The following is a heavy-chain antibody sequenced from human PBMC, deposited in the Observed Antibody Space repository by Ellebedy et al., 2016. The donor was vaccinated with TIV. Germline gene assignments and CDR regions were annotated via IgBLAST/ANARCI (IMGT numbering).Heavy chain of an antibody. V-gene: IGHV1-69*06. CDR2: IIPIFGTA. D-gene: IGHD3-3*01. Sequence: SVKVSCXASGGTFSSYAISWVRQAPGQGLEWMGGIIPIFGTANYAQKFQGRVTITADKSTSTAYMELRSLRSDDTAVYYCARDRSLWSAGMDVWGQGTTVTVSS. CDR3: ARDRSLWSAGMDV. CDR1: GGTFSSYA. J-gene: IGHJ6*02.